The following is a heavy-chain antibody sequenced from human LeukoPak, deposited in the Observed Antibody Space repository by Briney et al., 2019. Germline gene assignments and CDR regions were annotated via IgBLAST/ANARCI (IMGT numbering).Heavy chain of an antibody. D-gene: IGHD5-12*01. CDR1: GFTFSGYS. CDR2: ISSSSIYI. Sequence: AGGSLRLSCAASGFTFSGYSMNWVRQAPGKGLEWVSSISSSSIYIYYADSVKGRFTISRDNAKNSLYLQMNSLRAEDTAVYYCARGPSGYHNTGGQGTLVTVSS. CDR3: ARGPSGYHNT. V-gene: IGHV3-21*01. J-gene: IGHJ4*02.